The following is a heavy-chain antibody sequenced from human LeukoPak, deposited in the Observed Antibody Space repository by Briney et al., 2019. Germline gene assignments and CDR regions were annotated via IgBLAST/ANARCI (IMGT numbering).Heavy chain of an antibody. CDR2: IIPILGIA. Sequence: GSSVKVSCKASGGTFSSYAISWVRQAPGQGLEWMGRIIPILGIANYAQKFQGRVTITADKSTSTAYMELSSLRSEDTAVYYCAREPRNRYYDILYIHWGQGTLVTVSS. D-gene: IGHD3-9*01. CDR3: AREPRNRYYDILYIH. J-gene: IGHJ4*02. V-gene: IGHV1-69*04. CDR1: GGTFSSYA.